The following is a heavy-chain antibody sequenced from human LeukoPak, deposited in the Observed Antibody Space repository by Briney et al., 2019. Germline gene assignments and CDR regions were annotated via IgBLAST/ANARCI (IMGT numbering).Heavy chain of an antibody. CDR1: GFTLSSNW. D-gene: IGHD6-13*01. CDR2: FYSDGSRT. J-gene: IGHJ4*02. V-gene: IGHV3-74*01. Sequence: GGSLRLSCAGSGFTLSSNWMHWVRQAPGKGLVWVSRFYSDGSRTNYADSVKGRFTISRDNAKNTLFLQMNSLRAEDTAVYYCTGHHQAYSRTYWGQGTLVTVSS. CDR3: TGHHQAYSRTY.